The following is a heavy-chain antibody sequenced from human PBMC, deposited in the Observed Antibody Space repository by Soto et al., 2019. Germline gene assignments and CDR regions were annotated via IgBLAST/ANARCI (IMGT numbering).Heavy chain of an antibody. D-gene: IGHD3-10*02. CDR2: IKSKTDGGTT. CDR3: TTLTTFDYYYYYMDV. V-gene: IGHV3-15*01. Sequence: GGSLRLSCAASGFTFSNAWMSWVRQAPGKGLEWVGRIKSKTDGGTTDYAAPVKGRFTISRDDSKNTLYLQMNSLKTEDTAVYYCTTLTTFDYYYYYMDVWGKGTTVTVSS. J-gene: IGHJ6*03. CDR1: GFTFSNAW.